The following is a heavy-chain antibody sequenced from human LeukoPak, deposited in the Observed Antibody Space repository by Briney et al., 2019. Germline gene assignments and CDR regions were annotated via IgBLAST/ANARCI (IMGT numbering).Heavy chain of an antibody. V-gene: IGHV3-33*06. J-gene: IGHJ3*02. Sequence: GGSLRLSCAASGFTFSSYGMHWVRQAPGKGLEWVAVIWYDGSNKYYADSVKGRFTISRDNSKNTLYLQMNSLIAEDTAVYYCAKEGVSYYDSSGYSIWGQGTMVTVSS. D-gene: IGHD3-22*01. CDR2: IWYDGSNK. CDR1: GFTFSSYG. CDR3: AKEGVSYYDSSGYSI.